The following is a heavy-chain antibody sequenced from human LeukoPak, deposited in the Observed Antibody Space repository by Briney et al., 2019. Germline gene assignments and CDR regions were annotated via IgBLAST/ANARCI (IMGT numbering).Heavy chain of an antibody. Sequence: ASVKVSCKASGGTFSSYAISWVRQAPGQGLEWMGGIIPIFGTANYAQKFQGRVTMTRNTSISTAYMELSSLRSEDTAVYYCARVGYCSSTSCLYYYGMDVWGQGTTVTVSS. V-gene: IGHV1-69*05. CDR1: GGTFSSYA. D-gene: IGHD2-2*01. CDR3: ARVGYCSSTSCLYYYGMDV. CDR2: IIPIFGTA. J-gene: IGHJ6*02.